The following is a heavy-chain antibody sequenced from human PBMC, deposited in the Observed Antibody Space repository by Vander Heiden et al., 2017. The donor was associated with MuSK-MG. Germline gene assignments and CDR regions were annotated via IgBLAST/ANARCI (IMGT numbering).Heavy chain of an antibody. V-gene: IGHV4-31*03. Sequence: QVQLKESGPGLVKPSQTLSLTCTVPGGSISSGGYYWSWIRQHPGKGLEWIGYIYYSGSTYYNPALKSRVTISVDTSKNQFSLKLGSVPAADTAVYYCAKTEYSYGRMEGYFDYWGQGTLVTVSS. D-gene: IGHD5-18*01. CDR3: AKTEYSYGRMEGYFDY. J-gene: IGHJ4*02. CDR2: IYYSGST. CDR1: GGSISSGGYY.